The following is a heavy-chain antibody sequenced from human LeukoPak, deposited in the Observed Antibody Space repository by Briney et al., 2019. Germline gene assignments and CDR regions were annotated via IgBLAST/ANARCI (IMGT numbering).Heavy chain of an antibody. CDR1: GYSISSGYY. V-gene: IGHV4-38-2*01. D-gene: IGHD2-2*01. CDR3: ARHPQGYCSSTSCENDAFDI. Sequence: SETLSLTCAVSGYSISSGYYWGWIRQPPGKGREWIGSIYHSGSTYYNPSLKSRVTISVDTSKNQFSLKLSSVTAADTAVYYCARHPQGYCSSTSCENDAFDIWGQGTMVTVSS. CDR2: IYHSGST. J-gene: IGHJ3*02.